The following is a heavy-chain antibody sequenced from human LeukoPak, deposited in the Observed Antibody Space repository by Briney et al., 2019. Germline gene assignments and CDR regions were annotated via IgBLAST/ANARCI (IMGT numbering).Heavy chain of an antibody. D-gene: IGHD6-19*01. CDR1: GFTFSSYW. J-gene: IGHJ6*02. CDR2: VYSGGLT. Sequence: GGSLRLSCTASGFTFSSYWMRWVRQAPGKGLEWVSTVYSGGLTFYADPVKGRFTISRDNSKNTLYLQMSSLRAEDTAVYYCVRDRWPGLGDFWGQGTTVTVSS. V-gene: IGHV3-66*01. CDR3: VRDRWPGLGDF.